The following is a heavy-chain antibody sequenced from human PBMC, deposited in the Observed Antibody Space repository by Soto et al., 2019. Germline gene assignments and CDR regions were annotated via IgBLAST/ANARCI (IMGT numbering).Heavy chain of an antibody. V-gene: IGHV2-5*02. CDR1: GFSLNTNAVG. CDR3: AHRRVRDSSGENFDS. Sequence: QITLKESGPPLVKPTQTLTLTCTFSGFSLNTNAVGVAWIRQPPGKALEWLALLYWADDKHYRPSLKGRLTITTDTSQNQVVLTMTNMDPEDTATYYCAHRRVRDSSGENFDSWGQGTLVTVSS. J-gene: IGHJ4*02. CDR2: LYWADDK. D-gene: IGHD6-19*01.